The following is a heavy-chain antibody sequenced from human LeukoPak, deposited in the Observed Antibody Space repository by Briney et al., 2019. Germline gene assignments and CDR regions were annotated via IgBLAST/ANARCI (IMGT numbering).Heavy chain of an antibody. J-gene: IGHJ1*01. Sequence: SETLSLTCTVSGGSISSYYWSWIRQPPGKGLEWIGYIYYSGSTNYNPSLKSRVTISVDTSKNQFSLKLSSVTAADTAVYYCASDYGFNEYFQHWGQGTLVTVSS. CDR1: GGSISSYY. CDR3: ASDYGFNEYFQH. D-gene: IGHD3-10*01. V-gene: IGHV4-59*12. CDR2: IYYSGST.